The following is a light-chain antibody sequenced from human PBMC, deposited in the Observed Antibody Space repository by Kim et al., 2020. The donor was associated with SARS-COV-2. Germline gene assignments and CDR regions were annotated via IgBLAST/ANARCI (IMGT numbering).Light chain of an antibody. J-gene: IGKJ4*01. V-gene: IGKV3-11*01. CDR1: QSVSSY. CDR3: QQRSNWPPALT. CDR2: DAS. Sequence: PGERATPPCRASQSVSSYLSWYQQKPGQQPRLLIYDASNRATGIPARFSGSGSGTDFTPTISSREPDDVAVYYCQQRSNWPPALTFGGGTKVDIK.